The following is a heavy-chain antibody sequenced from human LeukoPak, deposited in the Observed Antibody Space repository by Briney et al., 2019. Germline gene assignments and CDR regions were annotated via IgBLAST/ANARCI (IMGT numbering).Heavy chain of an antibody. CDR1: GGSISSGDYY. CDR2: IYYSGST. CDR3: AKKDYYGSGSYWD. J-gene: IGHJ4*02. Sequence: SETLSLTCTVSGGSISSGDYYWSWIRQPPGKGLEWIGYIYYSGSTYYNPSLKSRVTISVDKSKNQFSLKLSSVTAADTAVYYCAKKDYYGSGSYWDWGQGTLVTVSS. V-gene: IGHV4-30-4*01. D-gene: IGHD3-10*01.